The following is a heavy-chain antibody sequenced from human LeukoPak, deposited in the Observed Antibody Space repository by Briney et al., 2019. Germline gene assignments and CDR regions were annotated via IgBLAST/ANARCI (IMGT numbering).Heavy chain of an antibody. V-gene: IGHV1-8*01. J-gene: IGHJ6*02. Sequence: GASVKVSCKASGYTFTSHDINWVRQATGQGLEWMGWMNPNSGNTGYAQKFQGRVTMTRNTSISTAYMELSSLRSEDTAVYYCARESRPKVTTLYYYYGMDVWGQGTTVTVSS. CDR2: MNPNSGNT. CDR3: ARESRPKVTTLYYYYGMDV. D-gene: IGHD4-17*01. CDR1: GYTFTSHD.